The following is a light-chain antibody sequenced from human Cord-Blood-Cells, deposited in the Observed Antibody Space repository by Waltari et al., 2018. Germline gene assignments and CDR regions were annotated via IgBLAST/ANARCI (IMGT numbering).Light chain of an antibody. CDR1: QSVSSY. Sequence: EIVLTQSPATLSLSPGERATLSCRASQSVSSYLAWYQQKPGQAPRLLIYDASNRATGIPARCSCSGSGTDFTLTISSLEPEDFAVYYCQQRSNWPRTFGGGTKVEIK. CDR3: QQRSNWPRT. V-gene: IGKV3-11*01. CDR2: DAS. J-gene: IGKJ4*01.